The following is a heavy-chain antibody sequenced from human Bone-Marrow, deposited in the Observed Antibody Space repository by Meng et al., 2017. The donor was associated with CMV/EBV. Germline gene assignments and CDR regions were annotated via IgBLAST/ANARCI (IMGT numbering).Heavy chain of an antibody. V-gene: IGHV3-23*03. J-gene: IGHJ4*02. CDR2: IYSGGSST. Sequence: GGSLRLSCAASGFTFSSYAMSWVRQAPGKGLEWVSVIYSGGSSTYYADSVKGRFTISRDNSKNTLYLQMNSLRAEDTAVYYCAKEGDFWSGFYYWGQGTLVTVSS. D-gene: IGHD3-3*01. CDR1: GFTFSSYA. CDR3: AKEGDFWSGFYY.